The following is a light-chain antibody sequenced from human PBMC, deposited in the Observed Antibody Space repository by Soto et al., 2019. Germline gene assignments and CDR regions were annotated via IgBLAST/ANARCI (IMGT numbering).Light chain of an antibody. V-gene: IGLV1-40*01. J-gene: IGLJ1*01. CDR2: ENN. Sequence: QAVVTQPPSVSEAPGQRVTISCTGSSSNIGAGYEAHWYQQVPGTAPKLLIYENNNRPSGVPDRFSGSKSGTSASLAITGRQAEDEAEYSCQSYDSSLRGYVFGTGTKVTVL. CDR1: SSNIGAGYE. CDR3: QSYDSSLRGYV.